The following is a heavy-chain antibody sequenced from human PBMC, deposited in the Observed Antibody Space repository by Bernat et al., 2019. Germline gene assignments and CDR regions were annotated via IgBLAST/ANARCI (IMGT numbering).Heavy chain of an antibody. D-gene: IGHD4/OR15-4a*01. V-gene: IGHV3-48*03. J-gene: IGHJ6*03. Sequence: EVQLVESGGGLVQPGGSLRLSCAASGFTFSNYEMNWVRQAPGKGLGWVSYISSSGTTIYYADSVKGRFTISRDNARKSLSLQMNSLRAEDTAVYYCVRESEETADYIFHNYYYYMDVWGKGTTVTVSS. CDR1: GFTFSNYE. CDR3: VRESEETADYIFHNYYYYMDV. CDR2: ISSSGTTI.